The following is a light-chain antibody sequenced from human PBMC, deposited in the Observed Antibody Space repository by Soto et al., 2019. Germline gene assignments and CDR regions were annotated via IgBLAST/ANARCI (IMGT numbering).Light chain of an antibody. CDR2: AAS. J-gene: IGKJ4*01. CDR3: EQGFGGSQFT. V-gene: IGKV1-39*01. Sequence: DIAMTQSPSSLSASVGDRVTIACRASQSISRYLNWYQQKPGKAPEILIYAASSLQSGVPSRFGGRGSGTDFTSSISSLQPVDVATYVCEQGFGGSQFTFGVGAKVEIK. CDR1: QSISRY.